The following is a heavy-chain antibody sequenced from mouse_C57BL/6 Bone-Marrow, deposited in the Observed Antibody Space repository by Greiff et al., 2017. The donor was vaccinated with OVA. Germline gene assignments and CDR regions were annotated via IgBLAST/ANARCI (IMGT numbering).Heavy chain of an antibody. J-gene: IGHJ4*01. D-gene: IGHD3-2*02. V-gene: IGHV1-54*01. CDR1: GYAFTNYL. Sequence: QVQLQQSGAELVRPGTSVKVSCKASGYAFTNYLIEWVKQRPGQGLEWIGVINPGSGGTNYNEKFKGKATLTADKSSSTAYMQLSSLTSEDSAVYFCARSGWTAQAEAMDYGGQGTSVTVSS. CDR3: ARSGWTAQAEAMDY. CDR2: INPGSGGT.